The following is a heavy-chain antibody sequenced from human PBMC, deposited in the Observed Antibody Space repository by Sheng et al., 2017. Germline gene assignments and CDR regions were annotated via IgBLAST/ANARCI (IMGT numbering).Heavy chain of an antibody. CDR3: ARDARFLEWLLPYYYYGMDV. J-gene: IGHJ6*02. D-gene: IGHD3-3*01. Sequence: QVQLVESGGGVVQPGRSLRLSCAASGFTFSSYAMHWVRQAPGKGLEWVAVISYDGSNKYYADSVKGRFTISRDNSKNTLYLQMNSLRAEDTAVYYCARDARFLEWLLPYYYYGMDVWDQG. CDR1: GFTFSSYA. CDR2: ISYDGSNK. V-gene: IGHV3-30*01.